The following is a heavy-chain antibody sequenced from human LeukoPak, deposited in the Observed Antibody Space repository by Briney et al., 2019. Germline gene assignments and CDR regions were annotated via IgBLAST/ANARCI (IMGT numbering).Heavy chain of an antibody. J-gene: IGHJ4*02. D-gene: IGHD3-22*01. CDR1: GYTFTGYY. CDR2: INPNSGGT. Sequence: ASVKASCKASGYTFTGYYMHWVRQAPGQGLEWMGRINPNSGGTNYAQKFQGRVTMTRDTSISTAYMELSRLRSDDTAVYYCARDTYYYDSSGFADWGQGTLVTVSS. V-gene: IGHV1-2*06. CDR3: ARDTYYYDSSGFAD.